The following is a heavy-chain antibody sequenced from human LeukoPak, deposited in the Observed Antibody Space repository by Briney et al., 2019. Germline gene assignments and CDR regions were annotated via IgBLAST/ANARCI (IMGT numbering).Heavy chain of an antibody. J-gene: IGHJ4*02. CDR3: AAGTAADY. V-gene: IGHV3-11*03. D-gene: IGHD6-25*01. CDR2: ISSSSSYT. CDR1: GIPFSDFY. Sequence: PGGSLRLSCVFAGIPFSDFYMNWIRQAPGKGLEWISYISSSSSYTDYAESVKGRFTISRDNAKSALYLQMNDLRVEDTAVYYCAAGTAADYWGQGTLVIVSS.